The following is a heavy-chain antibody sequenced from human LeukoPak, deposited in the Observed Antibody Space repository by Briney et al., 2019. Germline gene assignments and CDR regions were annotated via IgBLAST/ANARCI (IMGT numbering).Heavy chain of an antibody. Sequence: GGSLRLSCEASGFIFSNYDMRWVRQAPGKGLEWVSYISSSSSTIYYADSVKGRFTISRDNAKNSLYLQMNSLRAEDTAVYYCARSYGGNSYYFDYWGQGTLVTVSS. CDR2: ISSSSSTI. J-gene: IGHJ4*02. CDR1: GFIFSNYD. D-gene: IGHD4-23*01. V-gene: IGHV3-48*04. CDR3: ARSYGGNSYYFDY.